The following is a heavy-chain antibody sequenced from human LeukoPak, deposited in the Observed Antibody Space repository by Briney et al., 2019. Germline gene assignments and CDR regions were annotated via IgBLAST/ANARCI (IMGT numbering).Heavy chain of an antibody. D-gene: IGHD3-10*01. Sequence: GGSLRLSCAASGFTFSSYSMNWVRQAPGKELEWVSYISSSSSTIYYADSVKGRFTISRDNAKNSLYLQMNSLRAEDTAVYYCARLLWFGEGDYWGQGTLVTVSS. V-gene: IGHV3-48*01. CDR1: GFTFSSYS. CDR3: ARLLWFGEGDY. J-gene: IGHJ4*02. CDR2: ISSSSSTI.